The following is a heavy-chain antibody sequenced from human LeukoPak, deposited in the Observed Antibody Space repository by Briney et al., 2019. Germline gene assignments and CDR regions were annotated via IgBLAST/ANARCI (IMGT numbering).Heavy chain of an antibody. J-gene: IGHJ5*02. D-gene: IGHD3-9*01. Sequence: GGSLRLSCAASGFTFSSYGLHWVRQAPGKGLEWVAVIWYDGSDKYYADSVKGRFTISRDDSGHTLYLQMNSLRAEDSAVYYCARGWYYDILAGPQGADLWGQGTLVIVSS. CDR1: GFTFSSYG. CDR3: ARGWYYDILAGPQGADL. CDR2: IWYDGSDK. V-gene: IGHV3-33*01.